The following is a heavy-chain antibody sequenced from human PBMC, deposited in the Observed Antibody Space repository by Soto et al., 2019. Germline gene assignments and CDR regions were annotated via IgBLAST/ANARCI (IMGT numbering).Heavy chain of an antibody. CDR2: ISSDGSHT. V-gene: IGHV3-74*01. J-gene: IGHJ3*02. CDR1: GFTFSSHW. CDR3: ARGVMGAYGLDI. Sequence: EVQLVESGGGLVQQGGSLRLSCVVSGFTFSSHWMHWVRQAPGKGLVWVSRISSDGSHTNYADSVKGRFAIFRDNVKNTVYLQMNSLRAEETAVYYCARGVMGAYGLDIWGQGTMVTVSS. D-gene: IGHD2-21*01.